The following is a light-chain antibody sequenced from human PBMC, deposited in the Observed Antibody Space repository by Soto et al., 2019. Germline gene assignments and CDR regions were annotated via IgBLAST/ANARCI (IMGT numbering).Light chain of an antibody. CDR2: GPS. J-gene: IGKJ1*01. V-gene: IGKV3-20*01. CDR1: QSVTSNY. Sequence: EIVLTQSPGTLSLSPGERATLSCRASQSVTSNYLAWYQQKPGQAPRLLIFGPSIRDTGIPDRFSGSGSGTNFTLTINRLEPEDFAVYHCQQYGSSPTTFAQGTKVDIK. CDR3: QQYGSSPTT.